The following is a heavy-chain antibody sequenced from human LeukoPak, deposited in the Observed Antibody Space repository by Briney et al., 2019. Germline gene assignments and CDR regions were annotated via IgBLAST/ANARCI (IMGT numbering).Heavy chain of an antibody. Sequence: GGSLRLSCAASGFTFSSYSMNWVRQAPGKGLEWVSAISSSGGSTDYTDSVKGRFTISRDNSKNTLYLQMNSLRAEDTAVYYCANKMSITAASQVDYWGQGTLVTVSS. CDR2: ISSSGGST. D-gene: IGHD1-20*01. J-gene: IGHJ4*02. V-gene: IGHV3-23*01. CDR3: ANKMSITAASQVDY. CDR1: GFTFSSYS.